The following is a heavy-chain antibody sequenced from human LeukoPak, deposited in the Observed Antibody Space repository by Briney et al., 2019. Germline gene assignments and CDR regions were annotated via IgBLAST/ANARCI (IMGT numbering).Heavy chain of an antibody. CDR2: INPNNPAT. D-gene: IGHD6-6*01. V-gene: IGHV1-2*07. J-gene: IGHJ5*02. CDR1: GYTFNHNY. CDR3: ARVRDYSNSPFNWFDA. Sequence: ASVKVSCKASGYTFNHNYLHWVRQAPGQGLEWMGWINPNNPATHSSHKFQGRVTMTSDSSISTVYLEVNRLKPDDTAVYFCARVRDYSNSPFNWFDAWGQGTLVIVSS.